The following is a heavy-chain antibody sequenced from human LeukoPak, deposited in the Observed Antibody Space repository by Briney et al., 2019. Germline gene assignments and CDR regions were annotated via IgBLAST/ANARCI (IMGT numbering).Heavy chain of an antibody. CDR2: IIPILGIA. D-gene: IGHD2-21*02. CDR1: GGTFSSYA. V-gene: IGHV1-69*04. Sequence: ASVKVSCKASGGTFSSYAISWVRQAPGQGLEWMGRIIPILGIANYAQKFQGRVTMTTDTSTSTAYMELRSLRSDDTAVYYCARGLTAPDYWGQGTLVTVSS. CDR3: ARGLTAPDY. J-gene: IGHJ4*02.